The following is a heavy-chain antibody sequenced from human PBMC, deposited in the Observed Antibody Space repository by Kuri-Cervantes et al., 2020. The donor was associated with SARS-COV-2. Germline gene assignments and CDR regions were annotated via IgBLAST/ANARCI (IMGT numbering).Heavy chain of an antibody. CDR3: AKDQHGIVVVVAAIEY. Sequence: GGSLRLSCAASGFTFSSYSMNWVRQAPGKGLEWVSSISSSSSYIYYADSVKGRFTISRDNSKNTLYLQMNSLRTEDTAVYYCAKDQHGIVVVVAAIEYWGQGTLVTVSS. CDR1: GFTFSSYS. V-gene: IGHV3-21*01. D-gene: IGHD2-15*01. J-gene: IGHJ4*02. CDR2: ISSSSSYI.